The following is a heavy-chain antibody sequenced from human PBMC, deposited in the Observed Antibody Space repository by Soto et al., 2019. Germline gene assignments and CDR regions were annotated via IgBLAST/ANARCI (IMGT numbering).Heavy chain of an antibody. D-gene: IGHD3-3*01. CDR2: INAGNGNT. CDR1: GYTFTSYS. J-gene: IGHJ4*02. Sequence: ASVKVSCKASGYTFTSYSMHWVRQAPGQRLEWMGWINAGNGNTKYSQKFQGRVTITRDTSASTAYMELSSLRSEDTAVYYCARDKTDIFGVVIGYGDWGQGTLVTVSS. CDR3: ARDKTDIFGVVIGYGD. V-gene: IGHV1-3*01.